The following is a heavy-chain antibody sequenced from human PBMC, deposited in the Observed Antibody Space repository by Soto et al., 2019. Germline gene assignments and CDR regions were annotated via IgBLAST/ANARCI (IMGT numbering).Heavy chain of an antibody. V-gene: IGHV1-69*06. J-gene: IGHJ4*02. D-gene: IGHD2-2*01. CDR3: ARDLGYSSSTSCYQLDY. Sequence: SVKVSCKASGGTFSSYAISWVRQAPGQGLEWMGGIIPIFGTANYAQKFQGRVTITADKSTSTAYMELSSLRSEDTAVYYCARDLGYSSSTSCYQLDYSGQGTLVTIYS. CDR1: GGTFSSYA. CDR2: IIPIFGTA.